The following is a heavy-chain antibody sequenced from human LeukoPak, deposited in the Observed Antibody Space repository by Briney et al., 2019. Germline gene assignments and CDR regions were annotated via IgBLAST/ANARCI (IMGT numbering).Heavy chain of an antibody. D-gene: IGHD5-18*01. J-gene: IGHJ6*04. CDR2: IYYSGST. V-gene: IGHV4-59*01. CDR1: GGSFSNYY. Sequence: SETLSLTCTVSGGSFSNYYWRWIGQPPGKGLEWIGFIYYSGSTKDNPSLRGGVTISVDTSKKQFSLKLSSVTAADTAVYYCARDHDTAMGYYYGMDVWGKGTTVTVSS. CDR3: ARDHDTAMGYYYGMDV.